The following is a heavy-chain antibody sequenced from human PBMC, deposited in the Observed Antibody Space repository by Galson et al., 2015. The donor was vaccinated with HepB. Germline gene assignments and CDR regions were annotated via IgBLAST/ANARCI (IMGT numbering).Heavy chain of an antibody. CDR1: GGTFSSYA. D-gene: IGHD2-2*01. CDR2: TTPSSGAA. J-gene: IGHJ6*02. V-gene: IGHV1-69*13. CDR3: ARGGTGAHCSGTTCYGARYYYYYGLDV. Sequence: SVKVSCKASGGTFSSYAISWVRQAPGQGLEWVGGTTPSSGAANYAQKFQGRVTPTADESTSTAYMELTSLRSEDTAVYYCARGGTGAHCSGTTCYGARYYYYYGLDVWGQGTTVTVSS.